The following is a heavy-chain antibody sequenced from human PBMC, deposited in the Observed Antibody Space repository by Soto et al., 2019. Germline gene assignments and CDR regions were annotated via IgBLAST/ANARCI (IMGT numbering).Heavy chain of an antibody. CDR1: VGSIRSYY. V-gene: IGHV4-59*01. CDR2: SDYSGST. J-gene: IGHJ6*02. Sequence: SETLSLTCAVSVGSIRSYYSCSIRQARGRGRECIGYSDYSGSTNYNPSLKSRVTIPVDTSKNQFSLKLSSVTAADTALYYCAREGCSSTSRYPPSYYYGIDAWGQGPTVTVSS. D-gene: IGHD2-2*01. CDR3: AREGCSSTSRYPPSYYYGIDA.